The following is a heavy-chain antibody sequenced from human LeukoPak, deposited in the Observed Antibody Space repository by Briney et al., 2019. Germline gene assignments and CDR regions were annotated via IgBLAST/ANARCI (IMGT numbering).Heavy chain of an antibody. Sequence: TETLSLTCAVYRGSFTGYYWSWIRQPPGKGLEWIGEINHSGSTNYNASLKSGVTISVNTSKNQFSLKLNSVTAADTAVYYCARGLSRTPPGGYWGQGTLVTVSS. CDR3: ARGLSRTPPGGY. CDR2: INHSGST. J-gene: IGHJ4*02. V-gene: IGHV4-34*01. D-gene: IGHD2-2*01. CDR1: RGSFTGYY.